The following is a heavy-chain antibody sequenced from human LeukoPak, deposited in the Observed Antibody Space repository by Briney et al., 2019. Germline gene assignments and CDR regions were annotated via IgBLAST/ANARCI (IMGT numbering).Heavy chain of an antibody. V-gene: IGHV5-51*01. D-gene: IGHD3-22*01. CDR3: ARRGKVSELKSSGYYYDY. CDR1: GHSFTNYW. J-gene: IGHJ4*02. Sequence: GESLKISCKGSGHSFTNYWIGWVRQMPGKGLEWMGIIYPGDSDTRYSPSFQGQVTISADKSVSTAYLQWSSLQASDTAMYYCARRGKVSELKSSGYYYDYWGQGTLVTVSS. CDR2: IYPGDSDT.